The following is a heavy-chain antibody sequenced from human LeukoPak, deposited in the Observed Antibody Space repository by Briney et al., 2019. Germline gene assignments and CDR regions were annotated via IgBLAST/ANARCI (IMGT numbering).Heavy chain of an antibody. CDR2: IQNDGSDK. Sequence: PAGSLRLSCAASGSNFRSSGMHWVRQAPGQGRGWETFIQNDGSDKYYATSLKERLTISRDNSKNAVYLHMASLRADDTALYYCAREGGRAVPGRFDQWARGTLVSV. D-gene: IGHD2-2*01. CDR1: GSNFRSSG. V-gene: IGHV3-30*02. CDR3: AREGGRAVPGRFDQ. J-gene: IGHJ4*02.